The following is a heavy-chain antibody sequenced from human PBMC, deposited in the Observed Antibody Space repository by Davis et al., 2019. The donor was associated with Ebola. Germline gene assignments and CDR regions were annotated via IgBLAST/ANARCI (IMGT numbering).Heavy chain of an antibody. V-gene: IGHV3-21*01. Sequence: GESLKISCAASGFTFSTYSMSWVRQAPGKGLEWVSSISSDSDYIYYADSAKGRFTISRDNAKNSLYLQMNSLRAEDTAVYYCARSSIADDWGQGTLVTVSS. J-gene: IGHJ4*02. CDR2: ISSDSDYI. D-gene: IGHD6-6*01. CDR1: GFTFSTYS. CDR3: ARSSIADD.